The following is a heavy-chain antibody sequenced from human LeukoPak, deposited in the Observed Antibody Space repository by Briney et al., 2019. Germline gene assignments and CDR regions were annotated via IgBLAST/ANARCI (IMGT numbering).Heavy chain of an antibody. V-gene: IGHV4-61*03. D-gene: IGHD6-13*01. CDR2: IDHTGIT. CDR3: ARGRVSLSTWYSTYYYYFYMDV. CDR1: GGSISSSSYY. J-gene: IGHJ6*03. Sequence: SETLSLTCTVSGGSISSSSYYWGWIRQPPGKGLEWIGYIDHTGITNYNPSLNSRVTISRDTSKNHFSLELSSATAADTAVYFCARGRVSLSTWYSTYYYYFYMDVWGEGTTVTVSS.